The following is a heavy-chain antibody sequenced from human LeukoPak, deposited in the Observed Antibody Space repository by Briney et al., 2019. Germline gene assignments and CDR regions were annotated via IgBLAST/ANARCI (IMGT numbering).Heavy chain of an antibody. Sequence: ASVKVSCKVSGYTVTELSMHWVRQSPGKGLEWMGGFHPEDGETIYAQKFQGRVTMTEDTSTDTAYMELSSLRSDDTAVYYCARAGLWDYSDSSGYHNGAFDIWGQGTMVTVSS. D-gene: IGHD3-22*01. CDR2: FHPEDGET. CDR3: ARAGLWDYSDSSGYHNGAFDI. J-gene: IGHJ3*02. V-gene: IGHV1-24*01. CDR1: GYTVTELS.